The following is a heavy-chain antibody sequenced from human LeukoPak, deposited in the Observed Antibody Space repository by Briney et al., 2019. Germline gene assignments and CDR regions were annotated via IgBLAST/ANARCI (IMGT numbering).Heavy chain of an antibody. V-gene: IGHV4-59*11. CDR2: IYYSGST. CDR3: ARLELSYYYYYMDV. Sequence: SQTLSLTCTVSGGSISSHYWSWIRQPPGKGLECIGDIYYSGSTNYNPSLKSRLTISVDPSKNQFSLNVTSVTAADAAVYYCARLELSYYYYYMDVWGKGTTVTVSS. J-gene: IGHJ6*03. CDR1: GGSISSHY. D-gene: IGHD1-7*01.